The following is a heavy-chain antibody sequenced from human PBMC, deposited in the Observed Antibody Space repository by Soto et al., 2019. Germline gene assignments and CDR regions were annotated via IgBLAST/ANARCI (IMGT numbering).Heavy chain of an antibody. Sequence: QVQLQESGPGLVQPSKTLSLSCTVSGGSLSSYYWSWIRQAPGKGLEYIGYIYYSDSANYNPSLRSRGTISGDTSRNQVPLTLTSMTAADTAVYYCVRGWWEREGYLMAVWGQGTTVTVSS. CDR2: IYYSDSA. CDR3: VRGWWEREGYLMAV. V-gene: IGHV4-59*08. J-gene: IGHJ6*02. CDR1: GGSLSSYY. D-gene: IGHD1-26*01.